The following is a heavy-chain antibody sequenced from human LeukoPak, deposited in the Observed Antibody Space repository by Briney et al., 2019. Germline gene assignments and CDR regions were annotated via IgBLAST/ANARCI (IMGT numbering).Heavy chain of an antibody. CDR3: AREDIVVVVAATIHRYFDY. J-gene: IGHJ4*02. CDR2: IKGDERST. V-gene: IGHV3-74*01. D-gene: IGHD2-15*01. CDR1: GFTFSSYW. Sequence: GGSLRLSCAASGFTFSSYWLHWVRQAPGKGLVWVSRIKGDERSTNYADSVKGRFTISRDNSKNTLYLQMNSLRAEDTAVYYCAREDIVVVVAATIHRYFDYWGQGTLVTVSS.